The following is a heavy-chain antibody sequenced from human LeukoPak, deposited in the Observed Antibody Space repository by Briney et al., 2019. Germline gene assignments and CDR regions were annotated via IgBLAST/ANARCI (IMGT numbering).Heavy chain of an antibody. Sequence: GGSLRLSCAASGFTFSSYAMSWVRQAPGKGLEWVSAISGSGGSTYYADSVKGRFTISRDNSKNTLYLQMNSLRAEDTAVYYCAKDSGLWFGELSMADYWGQGTLVTVSS. CDR1: GFTFSSYA. V-gene: IGHV3-23*01. CDR2: ISGSGGST. J-gene: IGHJ4*02. CDR3: AKDSGLWFGELSMADY. D-gene: IGHD3-10*01.